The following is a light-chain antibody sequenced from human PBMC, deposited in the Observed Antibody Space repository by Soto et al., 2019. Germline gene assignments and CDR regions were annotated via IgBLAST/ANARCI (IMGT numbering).Light chain of an antibody. V-gene: IGKV1-5*03. CDR1: QTISSW. CDR3: QHLNTYPIT. CDR2: KAS. Sequence: DIQMTQSPSTLSGYVGDRVTITCRASQTISSWLAWYQQKPGKAPKLLIYKASTLHSGVPSRFSGSGSGTDFTLTISSLQPEDFATYYCQHLNTYPITFGPGTRLE. J-gene: IGKJ5*01.